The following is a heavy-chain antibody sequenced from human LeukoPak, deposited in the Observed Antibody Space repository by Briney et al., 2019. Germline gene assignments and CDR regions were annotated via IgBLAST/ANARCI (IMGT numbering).Heavy chain of an antibody. CDR1: GGSISSYY. J-gene: IGHJ4*02. V-gene: IGHV4-59*01. CDR2: IYYSGST. D-gene: IGHD1-1*01. Sequence: SETLSLTCTVSGGSISSYYWSWIRQPPGKGLEWIGYIYYSGSTNYNPSLKSRVTISVDTSKNQFSLKLSSVTAADTAVYYCAGGWNDLSYWGQGTLVTVSS. CDR3: AGGWNDLSY.